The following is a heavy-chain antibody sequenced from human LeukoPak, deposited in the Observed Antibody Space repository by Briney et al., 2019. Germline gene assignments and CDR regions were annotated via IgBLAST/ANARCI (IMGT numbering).Heavy chain of an antibody. Sequence: GRSLRLSCAASEFTFRNYWMTWVRQAPGKGLEWVANIKPDGREEFYVDSVKGRFSMSRDNGKNLLFLQMNSLRVEDTAVYYCARDPYQLGSDYYFGAFDIWGQGTVVTVSS. V-gene: IGHV3-7*01. CDR1: EFTFRNYW. J-gene: IGHJ3*02. CDR3: ARDPYQLGSDYYFGAFDI. CDR2: IKPDGREE. D-gene: IGHD3-22*01.